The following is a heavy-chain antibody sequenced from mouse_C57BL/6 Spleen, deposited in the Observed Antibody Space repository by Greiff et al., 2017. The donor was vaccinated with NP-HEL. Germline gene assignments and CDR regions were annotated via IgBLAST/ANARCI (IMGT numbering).Heavy chain of an antibody. CDR2: INPNNGGT. CDR3: AREEFRYFDV. V-gene: IGHV1-26*01. J-gene: IGHJ1*03. Sequence: VKQSHGKSLEWIGDINPNNGGTSYNQKFKGKATLTVDKSSSTAYMELRSLTSEDSAVYYCAREEFRYFDVWGTGTTVTVSS.